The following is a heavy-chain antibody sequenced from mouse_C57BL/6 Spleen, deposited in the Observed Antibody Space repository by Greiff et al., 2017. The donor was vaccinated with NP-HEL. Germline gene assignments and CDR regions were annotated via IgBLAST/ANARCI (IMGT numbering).Heavy chain of an antibody. J-gene: IGHJ4*01. CDR3: ARNEILDAMDY. V-gene: IGHV5-6*02. CDR1: GFTFSSYG. D-gene: IGHD1-1*01. CDR2: ISSGGSYT. Sequence: EVKLVESGGDLVKPGGSLKLSCAASGFTFSSYGMSWVRQTPDKRLEWVATISSGGSYTYYPDSVKGRFTISRDNAKNTLYLQMSSLKSEDTAMYYCARNEILDAMDYWGQGTSVTVAS.